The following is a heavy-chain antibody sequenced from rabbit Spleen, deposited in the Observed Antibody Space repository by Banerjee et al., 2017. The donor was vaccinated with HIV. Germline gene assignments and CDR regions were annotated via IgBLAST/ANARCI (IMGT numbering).Heavy chain of an antibody. CDR1: GVSFSSSSY. V-gene: IGHV1S40*01. CDR2: IEAGSSAFT. CDR3: ARDSGSSFSSYGMDL. Sequence: QSLEESGGDLVKPGASLTLTCTASGVSFSSSSYMCWVRQAPGKGLQWIACIEAGSSAFTYFATWAKGRFTISKTSSTTVTLQMTSLTAADTATYFCARDSGSSFSSYGMDLWGPGTRHRL. J-gene: IGHJ6*01. D-gene: IGHD8-1*01.